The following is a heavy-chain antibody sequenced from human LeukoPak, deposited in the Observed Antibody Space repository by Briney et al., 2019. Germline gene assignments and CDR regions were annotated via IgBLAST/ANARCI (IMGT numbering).Heavy chain of an antibody. Sequence: GGSLRLSCAASGFTFSSYAMHWVRQAPGKGLEWVAVISYEGSNKYYADSVKGRFTISRDNSKNTLYLQMNSLRAEDTAVYYCARELTYYYDSSGHFDYWGQGTLVTVSS. J-gene: IGHJ4*02. D-gene: IGHD3-22*01. CDR3: ARELTYYYDSSGHFDY. CDR2: ISYEGSNK. CDR1: GFTFSSYA. V-gene: IGHV3-30-3*01.